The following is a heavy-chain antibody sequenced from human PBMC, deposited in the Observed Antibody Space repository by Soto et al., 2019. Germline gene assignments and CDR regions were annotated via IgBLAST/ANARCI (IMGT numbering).Heavy chain of an antibody. CDR2: IDWDDDK. V-gene: IGHV2-70*11. J-gene: IGHJ3*02. Sequence: TLSLTCTVSGGSINSYYWSWIRQPPGKALEWLARIDWDDDKYYSTSLKTRLTISKDTSKNQVVLTMTNMDPVDTATYYCARIPPRYSSSCLDAFDIWGQGTIVTVSS. D-gene: IGHD6-13*01. CDR1: GGSINSYY. CDR3: ARIPPRYSSSCLDAFDI.